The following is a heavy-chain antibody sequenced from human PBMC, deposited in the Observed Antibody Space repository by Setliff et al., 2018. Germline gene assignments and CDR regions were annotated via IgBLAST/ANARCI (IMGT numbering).Heavy chain of an antibody. D-gene: IGHD5-12*01. J-gene: IGHJ6*03. V-gene: IGHV4-39*01. CDR2: INYSGSS. CDR3: ARHLSYSGETMDV. CDR1: GGAIDNRYY. Sequence: SETLSLTCAVSGGAIDNRYYWGWIRQPPGKGLDWIGNINYSGSSYYNLSLKSRVTISVDTSKKYFFLNLTSVTAADTAVYYCARHLSYSGETMDVWGKGTTVTVS.